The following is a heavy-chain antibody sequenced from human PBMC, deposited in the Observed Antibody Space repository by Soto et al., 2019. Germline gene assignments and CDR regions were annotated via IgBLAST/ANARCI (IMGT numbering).Heavy chain of an antibody. CDR2: INHSGST. Sequence: TSETLSLTCAVYGGSFSGYYWSWIRQPPGKGLEWIGEINHSGSTNYNPSLKSRVTISVDTSKNQFSLKLSSVTAADTAVYYCARGTRGYTSRWFDPWGQGTLVTVSS. J-gene: IGHJ5*02. CDR3: ARGTRGYTSRWFDP. D-gene: IGHD5-12*01. CDR1: GGSFSGYY. V-gene: IGHV4-34*01.